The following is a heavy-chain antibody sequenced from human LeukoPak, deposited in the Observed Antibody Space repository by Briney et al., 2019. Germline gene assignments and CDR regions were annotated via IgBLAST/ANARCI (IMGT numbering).Heavy chain of an antibody. CDR2: DTSSTTST. J-gene: IGHJ6*03. D-gene: IGHD2-8*02. CDR1: KFSNSHYA. CDR3: SKAPMGACAGAVCYYLDV. Sequence: GGSLRLSCTASKFSNSHYAMMWLRQAPGKGLEWVSADTSSTTSTYYASSVRGRFTISRDNSMNTLYLQMNSLRADDTGVYYCSKAPMGACAGAVCYYLDVWGKGTTVIVSS. V-gene: IGHV3-23*01.